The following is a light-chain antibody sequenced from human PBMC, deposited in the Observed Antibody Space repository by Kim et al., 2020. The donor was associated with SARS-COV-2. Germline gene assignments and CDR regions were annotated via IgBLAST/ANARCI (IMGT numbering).Light chain of an antibody. V-gene: IGLV2-14*03. CDR3: SSYSDTSTKI. CDR2: DVS. Sequence: QSVLTQPASVSGSPGQSITISCTGTSSDIGGFDFVSWYQQHPGSAPKLLIYDVSHRPSGVSIRFSGSKSGNAASLTISGLQAEDEADYYCSSYSDTSTKIFGEGTQLTVL. J-gene: IGLJ2*01. CDR1: SSDIGGFDF.